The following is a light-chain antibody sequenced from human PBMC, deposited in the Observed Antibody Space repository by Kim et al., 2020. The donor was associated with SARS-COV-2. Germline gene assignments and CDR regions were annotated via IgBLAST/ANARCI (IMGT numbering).Light chain of an antibody. V-gene: IGLV2-14*03. J-gene: IGLJ2*01. Sequence: QSVTISCKGTSSDVGGYKYVSWYQQHPGKAPKLMIYDVSNRPSGVSNRFSGSKSGNTASLTISGLQAEDEADYYCSSYTSSNTVIFGGGTQLTVL. CDR3: SSYTSSNTVI. CDR1: SSDVGGYKY. CDR2: DVS.